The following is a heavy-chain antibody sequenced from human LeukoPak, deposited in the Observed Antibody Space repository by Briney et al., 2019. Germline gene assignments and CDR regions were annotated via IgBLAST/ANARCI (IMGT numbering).Heavy chain of an antibody. CDR2: IYYSGST. Sequence: SETLSLTCTVSDDSARSDNYYGGWVRQPPGKGLEWIGNIYYSGSTYYNPSLKSRVTISVDTSKNQFSLKLSSVTAADTAVYYCAITQSPTVYLFDYWGQGTLVTVSS. J-gene: IGHJ4*02. D-gene: IGHD1-14*01. CDR3: AITQSPTVYLFDY. V-gene: IGHV4-39*07. CDR1: DDSARSDNYY.